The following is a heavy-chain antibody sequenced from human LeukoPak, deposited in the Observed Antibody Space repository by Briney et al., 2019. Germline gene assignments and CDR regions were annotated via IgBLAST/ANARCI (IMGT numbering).Heavy chain of an antibody. D-gene: IGHD5-24*01. Sequence: GGSLRLSCAASGITFGSYWMTWVRQAPGKGLECVANIKPDGSEKHYVDSVKGRFTISRDNAKNSLYLQMNSLRVEDTAVYYCARDSQRWGNFDSWGQGTLVSVSS. J-gene: IGHJ4*02. CDR1: GITFGSYW. CDR3: ARDSQRWGNFDS. CDR2: IKPDGSEK. V-gene: IGHV3-7*01.